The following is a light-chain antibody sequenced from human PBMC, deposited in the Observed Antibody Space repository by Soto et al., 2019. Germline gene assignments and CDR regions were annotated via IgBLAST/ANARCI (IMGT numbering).Light chain of an antibody. CDR2: SNN. CDR3: AAWDDSLNGPV. Sequence: QAVVTQPPSASGTPGQRVTISCSGSSSNIGSNTVNWYQQLPGTAPKLLIYSNNQRPSAVPDRFSGSKSGTSASLAISGLQSEDEADYYCAAWDDSLNGPVFGGGTQLTVL. J-gene: IGLJ2*01. V-gene: IGLV1-44*01. CDR1: SSNIGSNT.